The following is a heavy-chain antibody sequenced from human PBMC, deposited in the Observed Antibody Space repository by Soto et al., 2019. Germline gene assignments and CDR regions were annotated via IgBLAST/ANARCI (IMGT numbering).Heavy chain of an antibody. CDR3: ARDLIAVAGTGGWFDP. Sequence: ASVKVSCKASGGTFSSYAISWVRQAPGQGLEWMGGIIPIFGTANYAQKFQGRVTITADESTSTAYMELSSLRSEDTAVYYCARDLIAVAGTGGWFDPWGQGTLVTVSS. D-gene: IGHD6-19*01. J-gene: IGHJ5*02. V-gene: IGHV1-69*13. CDR2: IIPIFGTA. CDR1: GGTFSSYA.